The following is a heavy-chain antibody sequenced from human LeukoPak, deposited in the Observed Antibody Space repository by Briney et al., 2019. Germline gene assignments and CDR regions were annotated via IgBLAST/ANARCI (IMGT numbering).Heavy chain of an antibody. Sequence: SGTLSLTCAVSGGSISSSNWWSWVRQPPGKGLEWIGEIYHSGSTNYNPSLKSRVAISVDKSKNQFSLELSSVTAADTAVYYCARVPDRKLLRYFDWASYYYYGMDVWGKGTTVTVSS. CDR3: ARVPDRKLLRYFDWASYYYYGMDV. CDR1: GGSISSSNW. V-gene: IGHV4-4*02. J-gene: IGHJ6*04. D-gene: IGHD3-9*01. CDR2: IYHSGST.